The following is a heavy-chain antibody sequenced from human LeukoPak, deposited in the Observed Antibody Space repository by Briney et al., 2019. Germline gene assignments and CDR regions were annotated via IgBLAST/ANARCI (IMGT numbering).Heavy chain of an antibody. CDR3: AREGWSVLGFAFDL. CDR2: ISFDGSNK. Sequence: WGSLRLSCAASRFSFNTYAMHWVRQAPGKGLECVAFISFDGSNKYYTDSVKGRFTISRDNSRNTLYLQMRNLRAEDTAIYYCAREGWSVLGFAFDLWGQGTMVTVSS. D-gene: IGHD3-3*01. CDR1: RFSFNTYA. V-gene: IGHV3-30*04. J-gene: IGHJ3*01.